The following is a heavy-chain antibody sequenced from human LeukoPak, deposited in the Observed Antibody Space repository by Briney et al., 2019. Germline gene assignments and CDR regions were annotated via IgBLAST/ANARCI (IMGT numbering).Heavy chain of an antibody. CDR2: IWYDGSNK. V-gene: IGHV3-33*08. Sequence: GGSLRLSCAASGFTFSSYAMSWVRQAPGKGLEWVSVIWYDGSNKYYADSVKGRFTISRDNSKNTLYLQMNSLRAEDTAVYYCARDRGLAAAEYYYYGMDVWGQGTTVTVSS. CDR3: ARDRGLAAAEYYYYGMDV. D-gene: IGHD6-13*01. CDR1: GFTFSSYA. J-gene: IGHJ6*02.